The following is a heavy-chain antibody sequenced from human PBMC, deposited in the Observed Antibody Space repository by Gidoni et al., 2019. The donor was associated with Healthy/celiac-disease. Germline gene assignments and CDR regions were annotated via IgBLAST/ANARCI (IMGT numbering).Heavy chain of an antibody. V-gene: IGHV3-21*01. CDR1: GFTFSSDS. Sequence: EVQLVESGGGLVKPGGSLRVSCAASGFTFSSDSMNWVRRAQGTGLEWVSSISSSSSYIYYADSVKGRFTISRDNAKNSLYLQMNSLRAEDTAVYYCARDLFGEWELPEAFDYWGQGTLVTVSS. CDR3: ARDLFGEWELPEAFDY. CDR2: ISSSSSYI. J-gene: IGHJ4*02. D-gene: IGHD1-26*01.